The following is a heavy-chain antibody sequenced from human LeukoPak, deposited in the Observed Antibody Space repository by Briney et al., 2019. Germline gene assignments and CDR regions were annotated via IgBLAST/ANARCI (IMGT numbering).Heavy chain of an antibody. CDR3: ARDHNYAFDN. Sequence: GGSLRLSCAASGFTFSNYAISWVRQAPGKGLEWISYIGIDSGNTKYADSVRGRFTISADKAKNSLYLQMNSLRVEDTAVYYCARDHNYAFDNWGQGTLVSVAS. V-gene: IGHV3-11*06. J-gene: IGHJ4*02. D-gene: IGHD1-1*01. CDR1: GFTFSNYA. CDR2: IGIDSGNT.